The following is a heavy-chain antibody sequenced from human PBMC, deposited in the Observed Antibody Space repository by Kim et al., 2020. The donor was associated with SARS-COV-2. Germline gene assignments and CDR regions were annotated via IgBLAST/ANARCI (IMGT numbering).Heavy chain of an antibody. CDR2: T. D-gene: IGHD5-12*01. CDR3: ASGYSGYGGDY. Sequence: TTYADTVKGRFTISRDNSKTTLYLQMNSLRAEDTAVYYCASGYSGYGGDYWGQGTLVTVSS. V-gene: IGHV3-53*01. J-gene: IGHJ4*02.